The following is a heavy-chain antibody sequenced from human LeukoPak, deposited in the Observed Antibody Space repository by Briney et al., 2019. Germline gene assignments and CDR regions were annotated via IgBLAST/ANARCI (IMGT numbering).Heavy chain of an antibody. CDR1: GGSISSGDYY. CDR2: IYYSGST. Sequence: SQTLSLTCTVSGGSISSGDYYWSWIRQPPGKGLEWIGYIYYSGSTYYNPSLKSRVTISVDTSKNQFSLKLSSVTAADTAVYYCARDGVLRYFDSRPGSSGMDVWGQGTTVTVSS. V-gene: IGHV4-30-4*01. CDR3: ARDGVLRYFDSRPGSSGMDV. J-gene: IGHJ6*02. D-gene: IGHD3-9*01.